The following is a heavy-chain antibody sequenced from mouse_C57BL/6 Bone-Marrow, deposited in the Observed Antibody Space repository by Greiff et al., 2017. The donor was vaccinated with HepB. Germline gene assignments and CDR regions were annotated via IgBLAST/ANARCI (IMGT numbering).Heavy chain of an antibody. J-gene: IGHJ2*01. CDR2: IYPGSGST. V-gene: IGHV1-55*01. Sequence: QVQLKQPGAELVKPGASVKMSCKASGYTFTSYWITWVKQRPGQGLEWIGDIYPGSGSTNYNEKFKSKATLTVDTSSSTAYMQLSSLTSEDSAVYYCARDSSGYVYFDYWGQGTTLTVSS. CDR1: GYTFTSYW. D-gene: IGHD3-2*02. CDR3: ARDSSGYVYFDY.